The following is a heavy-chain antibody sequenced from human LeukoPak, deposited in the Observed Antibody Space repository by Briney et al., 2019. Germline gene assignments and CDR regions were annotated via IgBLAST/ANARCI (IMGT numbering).Heavy chain of an antibody. J-gene: IGHJ4*02. Sequence: VASVKVSCKASGYTFTGYYMHWVRQAPGQELEWMGWLSPNSGDTKFAQKFQGRVTMTRDTSISTAYMELSRLRSDDTAVYYCARATDFSSWYLAYWGQGRQVTVSS. V-gene: IGHV1-2*02. CDR1: GYTFTGYY. CDR2: LSPNSGDT. CDR3: ARATDFSSWYLAY. D-gene: IGHD6-13*01.